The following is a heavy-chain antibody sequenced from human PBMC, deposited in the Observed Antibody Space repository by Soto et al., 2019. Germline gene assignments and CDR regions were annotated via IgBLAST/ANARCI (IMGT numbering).Heavy chain of an antibody. Sequence: EVHLVESGGGLVQTGGSLRLSCAIFESTVSRDWMNWVRQAPGKGLEWVAHINQDGSEKYYVDSVKGRFTISRDNAKKSLYRQMNSRSPADPAIYYCSGGVGDAFWGQGTLVTVSS. J-gene: IGHJ4*02. CDR2: INQDGSEK. D-gene: IGHD1-26*01. CDR3: SGGVGDAF. V-gene: IGHV3-7*04. CDR1: ESTVSRDW.